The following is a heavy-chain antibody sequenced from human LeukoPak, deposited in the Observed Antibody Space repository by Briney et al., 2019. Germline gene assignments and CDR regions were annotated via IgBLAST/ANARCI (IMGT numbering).Heavy chain of an antibody. D-gene: IGHD1-14*01. CDR3: AAVARTLVFDY. CDR1: GGSISSYY. Sequence: SETESLTCTVSGGSISSYYWSWIRQPPGKGLEWIGYFYYSGSTNYNPSLKSRVTISVDTSKNQFSLKLSSVTAADTAVYYCAAVARTLVFDYWGQGALVTVSS. CDR2: FYYSGST. V-gene: IGHV4-59*01. J-gene: IGHJ4*02.